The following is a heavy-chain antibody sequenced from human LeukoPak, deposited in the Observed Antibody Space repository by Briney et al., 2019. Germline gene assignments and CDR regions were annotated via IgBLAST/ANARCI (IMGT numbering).Heavy chain of an antibody. CDR3: AKLSTDDSSGYYYTHAFDI. D-gene: IGHD3-22*01. Sequence: GGSLRLSCAASGFTFSSYAMHWVRQAPGKGLEWVAVISYDGSNKYYADSVKGRFTISRDNSKNTLYLQMNSLRAEDTAVYYCAKLSTDDSSGYYYTHAFDIWGQGTMVTVSS. CDR1: GFTFSSYA. J-gene: IGHJ3*02. CDR2: ISYDGSNK. V-gene: IGHV3-30-3*02.